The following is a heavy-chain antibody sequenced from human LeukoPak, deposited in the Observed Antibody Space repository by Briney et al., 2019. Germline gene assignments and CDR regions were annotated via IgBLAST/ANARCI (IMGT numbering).Heavy chain of an antibody. Sequence: GGSLRLSCAASGFTFSRYWVHWVRQVPGKGLVWVSRVNPDGSSTTYADSVKGRFTISRDNAKNSLYLQVNSLRAEDTAVYYCARETDGGRYSPGSAQHWGQGTLVTVSS. D-gene: IGHD1-26*01. CDR1: GFTFSRYW. V-gene: IGHV3-74*01. J-gene: IGHJ1*01. CDR2: VNPDGSST. CDR3: ARETDGGRYSPGSAQH.